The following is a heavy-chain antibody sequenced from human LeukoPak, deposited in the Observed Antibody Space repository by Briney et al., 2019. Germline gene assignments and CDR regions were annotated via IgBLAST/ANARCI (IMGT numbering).Heavy chain of an antibody. D-gene: IGHD3-10*01. CDR1: GFTFSNYA. J-gene: IGHJ6*02. CDR3: TKDITPGGADV. CDR2: ITGSGGNT. Sequence: GASLRLSCAASGFTFSNYAMSWVRQAPGKGLEWVSAITGSGGNTYYADSVKGRFTVSKDDAKKTLYLQMNNLRTEDTALYFCTKDITPGGADVWGQGTTVTVSS. V-gene: IGHV3-23*01.